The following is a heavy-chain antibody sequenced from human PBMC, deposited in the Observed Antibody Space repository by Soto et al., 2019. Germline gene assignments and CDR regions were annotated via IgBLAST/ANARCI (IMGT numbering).Heavy chain of an antibody. CDR2: IYYSGGT. Sequence: QVQLQESGPGLVRPSGTLSLTCAVSGDSINSNYYWTWVRQPPGKGLEWIAEIYYSGGTSYNPSRESRVRLSMAKSKNPLSLNLTSVTAADTAMYYCARDTGWGLGYWGQGTLVTVSS. CDR1: GDSINSNYY. D-gene: IGHD6-19*01. V-gene: IGHV4-4*02. J-gene: IGHJ4*02. CDR3: ARDTGWGLGY.